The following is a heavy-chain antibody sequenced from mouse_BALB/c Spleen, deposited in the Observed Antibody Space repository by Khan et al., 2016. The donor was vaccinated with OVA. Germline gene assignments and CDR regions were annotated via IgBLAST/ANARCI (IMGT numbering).Heavy chain of an antibody. J-gene: IGHJ4*01. CDR1: GYTFTNYW. Sequence: QVQLQQSGAELIRPGTSVKISCKTSGYTFTNYWLGWLKQRPGHGLEWIGDIFPGGTYTNYNEKFKGKATLTADTYSSTAHMQLSSLTFEDSGVYFCARDPGGKHDAMDEWGQGTSVTVSS. CDR3: ARDPGGKHDAMDE. CDR2: IFPGGTYT. V-gene: IGHV1-63*02. D-gene: IGHD2-1*01.